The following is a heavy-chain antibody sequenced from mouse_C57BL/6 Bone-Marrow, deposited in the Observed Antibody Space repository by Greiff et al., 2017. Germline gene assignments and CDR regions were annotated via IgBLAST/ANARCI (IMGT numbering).Heavy chain of an antibody. CDR2: IDPSDSYT. Sequence: QVQLQQPGAELVMPGASVKLSCKASGYTFTSYWMHWVKQRPGQGLEWIGEIDPSDSYTNYNQKFKGKSTLTVDKSSSTADMQLSSLTSEDSAVYYCARGNSKGGYAMDYWGQGTSVTVSS. CDR1: GYTFTSYW. CDR3: ARGNSKGGYAMDY. D-gene: IGHD2-5*01. V-gene: IGHV1-69*01. J-gene: IGHJ4*01.